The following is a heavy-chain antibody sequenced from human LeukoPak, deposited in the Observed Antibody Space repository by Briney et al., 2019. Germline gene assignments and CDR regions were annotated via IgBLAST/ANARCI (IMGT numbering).Heavy chain of an antibody. V-gene: IGHV4-59*01. D-gene: IGHD3-10*01. Sequence: SETLSLTCTVSGGSISSYYWSWIRQPPGKGLEWIGYIYYSGSTNYNPSLKSRVTISVDTSKNQFSLKLSSVTAADTAVYYCARDRGAYPYFFDYWGQGTLATVSS. CDR2: IYYSGST. J-gene: IGHJ4*02. CDR1: GGSISSYY. CDR3: ARDRGAYPYFFDY.